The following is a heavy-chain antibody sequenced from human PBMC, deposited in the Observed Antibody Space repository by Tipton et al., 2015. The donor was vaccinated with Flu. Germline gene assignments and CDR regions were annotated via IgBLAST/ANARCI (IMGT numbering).Heavy chain of an antibody. D-gene: IGHD3-22*01. CDR1: ADSISSDYY. Sequence: TLSLTCTISADSISSDYYWGWIRQPPGKGLEWIGNIFRTGTTYRNPSLKSRVTISIDRSKNQFSLKLFSVTAADTAVYYCAMYYYDSSAYYSQGWFDYWGQGTLVTVSS. J-gene: IGHJ5*01. CDR3: AMYYYDSSAYYSQGWFDY. CDR2: IFRTGTT. V-gene: IGHV4-38-2*02.